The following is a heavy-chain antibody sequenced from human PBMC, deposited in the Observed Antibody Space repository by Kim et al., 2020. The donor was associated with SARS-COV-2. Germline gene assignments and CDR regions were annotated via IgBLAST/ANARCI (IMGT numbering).Heavy chain of an antibody. CDR3: ASTTAMWAGYYYYGMDV. CDR2: IYYSGST. Sequence: SETLSLTCTVSGGSISSYYWSWIGQPPGKGLEWIGYIYYSGSTNYNPSLKSRVTISVDTSKNQFSLKLSSVTAADTAVYYCASTTAMWAGYYYYGMDVWGQGTTVTVSS. J-gene: IGHJ6*02. V-gene: IGHV4-59*01. CDR1: GGSISSYY. D-gene: IGHD5-18*01.